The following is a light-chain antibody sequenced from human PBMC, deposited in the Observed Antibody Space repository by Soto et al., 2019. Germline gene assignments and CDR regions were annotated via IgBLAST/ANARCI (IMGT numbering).Light chain of an antibody. CDR3: QQRSNWPPIT. J-gene: IGKJ5*01. Sequence: EVVMTQSPATLSVSPGERATLSCKASQSVRNNLAWYQQKPGQAPRLLIYDTSIRATGIPARFSGSGSGTDFTLTISSLEPEDFAVYYCQQRSNWPPITFGQGTRLEIK. V-gene: IGKV3-11*01. CDR1: QSVRNN. CDR2: DTS.